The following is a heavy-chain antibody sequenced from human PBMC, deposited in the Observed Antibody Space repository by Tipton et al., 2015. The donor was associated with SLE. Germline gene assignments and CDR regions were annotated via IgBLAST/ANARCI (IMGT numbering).Heavy chain of an antibody. J-gene: IGHJ4*02. Sequence: TLSLTCAVYGGSFSGYYWSWIRQPPGKGLEWIGEINHSGSTTYNHSLKSRVTITVETSKNQFSLKLSSVTAADTAVYYCARGRTYSSSWYYGLNYGGQGTLFTVSS. CDR3: ARGRTYSSSWYYGLNY. CDR1: GGSFSGYY. D-gene: IGHD6-13*01. V-gene: IGHV4-34*01. CDR2: INHSGST.